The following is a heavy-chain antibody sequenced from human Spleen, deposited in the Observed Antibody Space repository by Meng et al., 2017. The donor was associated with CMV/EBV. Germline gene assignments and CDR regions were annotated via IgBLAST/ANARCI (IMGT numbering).Heavy chain of an antibody. V-gene: IGHV4-34*01. Sequence: GSLRLSCAVYGGPFSGYFWTWIRQSPGKGLEWIGEINPRGTTNHNPSLRSRVTISEDTSKSQFSLKLSSVTAADTAVYYCARGVTIFGVVILHPSWFDPWGQGTLVTVSS. D-gene: IGHD3-3*01. CDR1: GGPFSGYF. CDR2: INPRGTT. CDR3: ARGVTIFGVVILHPSWFDP. J-gene: IGHJ5*02.